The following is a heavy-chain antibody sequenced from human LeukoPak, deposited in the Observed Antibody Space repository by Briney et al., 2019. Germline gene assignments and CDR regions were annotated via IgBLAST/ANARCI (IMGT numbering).Heavy chain of an antibody. V-gene: IGHV3-30*02. CDR1: GFTFSSYG. CDR3: ARGVSGSWLNWFDP. Sequence: GGSLRLSCAASGFTFSSYGIHWVRQAPGKGLEWVAFIRYDESSESYAESVRGRFTISRDNSKNTMYLQMNSLRPDDTAVYYCARGVSGSWLNWFDPWGQGTLVTVSS. J-gene: IGHJ5*02. D-gene: IGHD6-13*01. CDR2: IRYDESSE.